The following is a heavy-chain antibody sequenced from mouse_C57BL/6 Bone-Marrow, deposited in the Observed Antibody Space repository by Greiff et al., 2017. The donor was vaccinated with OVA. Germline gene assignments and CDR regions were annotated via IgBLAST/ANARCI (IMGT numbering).Heavy chain of an antibody. J-gene: IGHJ2*01. CDR2: ISDGGSYT. V-gene: IGHV5-4*01. CDR1: GFTFSSYA. CDR3: ARDYSFDY. Sequence: EVHLVESGGGLVKPGGSLKLSCAASGFTFSSYAMSWVRQTPEKRLEWVATISDGGSYTYYPDNVKGRFTISRDNAKNNLYLQMSHLKSEDTAMYYCARDYSFDYWGQGTTLTVSS.